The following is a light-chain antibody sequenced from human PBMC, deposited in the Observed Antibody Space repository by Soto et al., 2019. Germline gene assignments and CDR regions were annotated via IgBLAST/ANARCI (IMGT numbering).Light chain of an antibody. CDR3: QQYGSSPPIT. CDR2: GSS. Sequence: EIVMTQSPGTLSLSPGDTATLSCRASQSLGSDLSWYQHRPGQAPRLLIYGSSYRATGIPDRFSGSGSGTDFTLTISRLEPEDFAVYYCQQYGSSPPITFGGGTKVDIK. J-gene: IGKJ4*01. CDR1: QSLGSD. V-gene: IGKV3-20*01.